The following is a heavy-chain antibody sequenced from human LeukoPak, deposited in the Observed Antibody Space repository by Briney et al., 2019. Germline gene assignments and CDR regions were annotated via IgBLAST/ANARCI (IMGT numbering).Heavy chain of an antibody. V-gene: IGHV4-30-4*08. CDR2: IYYSGIT. Sequence: PSETLSLTCTVSGGSISSGDYYWSWIRQPPGKGLEWIGYIYYSGITYYNLSLRSRFTISVDTSKNQFSLKLSSVTAADTAVYCCARNRFLRLWGQGTLVTVSS. CDR3: ARNRFLRL. J-gene: IGHJ4*02. CDR1: GGSISSGDYY.